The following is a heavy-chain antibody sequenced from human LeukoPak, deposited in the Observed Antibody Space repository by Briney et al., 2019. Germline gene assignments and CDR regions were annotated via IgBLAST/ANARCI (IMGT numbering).Heavy chain of an antibody. J-gene: IGHJ4*02. D-gene: IGHD2-15*01. CDR2: ISYDGSNK. CDR3: AKEEGIGYFDY. CDR1: GFTFSSYG. Sequence: GRSLRLSCAASGFTFSSYGMHWVRQAPGKGLEWVAVISYDGSNKYYADSVKGRFTISRDNSKNTLYLQMNSLRAEDTAVYYCAKEEGIGYFDYWGQGTLVTVSS. V-gene: IGHV3-30*18.